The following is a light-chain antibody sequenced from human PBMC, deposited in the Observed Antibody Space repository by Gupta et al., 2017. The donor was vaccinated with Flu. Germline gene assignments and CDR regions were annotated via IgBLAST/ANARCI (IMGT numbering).Light chain of an antibody. V-gene: IGKV3-11*01. CDR1: QSVSSF. CDR2: DAS. CDR3: QHRSNWPPYT. Sequence: ERATLSCRASQSVSSFLVWYQQKPGQAARRLIYDASSRTTSITARFSSSGSATDFTLTIISLEPEEVAADYCQHRSNWPPYTFGQGTKVEVK. J-gene: IGKJ2*01.